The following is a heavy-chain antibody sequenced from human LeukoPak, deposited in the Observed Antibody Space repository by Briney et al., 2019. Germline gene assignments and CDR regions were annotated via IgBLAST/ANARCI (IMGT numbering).Heavy chain of an antibody. V-gene: IGHV4-34*01. J-gene: IGHJ4*02. D-gene: IGHD6-19*01. CDR2: INHSGST. Sequence: SETRSLTCAAYGGSFSGYYWSWIRQPPGKGLEWIGEINHSGSTNYNPSLKSRVTISVDTSKNQFSLKLSSVTAADTAVYYCASLGIAVAGLTFDYWGQGTLVTVSS. CDR1: GGSFSGYY. CDR3: ASLGIAVAGLTFDY.